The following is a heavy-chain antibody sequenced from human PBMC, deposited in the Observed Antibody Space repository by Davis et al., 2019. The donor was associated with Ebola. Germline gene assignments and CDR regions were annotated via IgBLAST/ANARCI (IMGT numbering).Heavy chain of an antibody. J-gene: IGHJ3*02. V-gene: IGHV1-2*02. CDR1: GYTFTGYY. D-gene: IGHD3-22*01. CDR3: ARDLNSSGYYAFDI. CDR2: INPNSGGT. Sequence: ASVKVSCKASGYTFTGYYMHWVRQAPGQGLEWMGWINPNSGGTNYAQKFQGRVTMTRDTSISTAYMELSRLRSDDTAVYYCARDLNSSGYYAFDIWGQGTMVTVSS.